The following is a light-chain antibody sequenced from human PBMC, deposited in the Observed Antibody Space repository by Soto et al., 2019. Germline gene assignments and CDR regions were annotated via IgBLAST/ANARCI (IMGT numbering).Light chain of an antibody. J-gene: IGKJ3*01. Sequence: EIVLTQSPGTLSLSPGERATLSCRASQSVSSSYLAWYQQKPGQAPRLLIYVASSRATGIPDRFSGSGSGTDFTLTISRLEPEDFAVYYCQQYASSPFTFGPGTKWIS. V-gene: IGKV3-20*01. CDR1: QSVSSSY. CDR3: QQYASSPFT. CDR2: VAS.